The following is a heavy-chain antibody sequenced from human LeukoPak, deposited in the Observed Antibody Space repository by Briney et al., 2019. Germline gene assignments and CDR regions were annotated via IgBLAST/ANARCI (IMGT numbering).Heavy chain of an antibody. CDR3: TTTIVGVTTWFDP. J-gene: IGHJ5*02. Sequence: GGSLRLSCAASGFTLSNAYMSWVRQAPGKGLEWVGRIKNKTNGGTTDYAAPVKGRFTISRDDSKNTMYLQMNSLKTEDTAVYYCTTTIVGVTTWFDPWGQGTLVTVSS. CDR2: IKNKTNGGTT. CDR1: GFTLSNAY. V-gene: IGHV3-15*01. D-gene: IGHD1-26*01.